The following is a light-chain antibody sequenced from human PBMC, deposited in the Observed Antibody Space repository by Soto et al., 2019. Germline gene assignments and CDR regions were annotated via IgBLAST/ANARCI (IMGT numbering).Light chain of an antibody. J-gene: IGKJ1*01. CDR3: QKYYSYPRK. V-gene: IGKV1-5*03. CDR1: ESIRDY. Sequence: DIQMTHSPSSLSASVVYIVTITFRASESIRDYLNWYQQKPGKAPKLLMYKASSLESGVPPRFSGSGSGTVFTLIISSLQTDDVATYYCQKYYSYPRKFGQGTKVDIK. CDR2: KAS.